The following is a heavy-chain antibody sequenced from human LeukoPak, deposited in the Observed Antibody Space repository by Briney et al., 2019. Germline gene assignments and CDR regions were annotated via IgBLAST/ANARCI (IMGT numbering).Heavy chain of an antibody. J-gene: IGHJ3*02. CDR3: ARGGRYYDILTGSQFPGSRDAFDI. CDR2: INHSGST. CDR1: GGSFRGYY. Sequence: SETLSLTCAVYGGSFRGYYWSWIRQPPGKGLEWIGEINHSGSTNYNPSLKSRVTISVDTSKNQFSLKLRYVTAADTAVYYCARGGRYYDILTGSQFPGSRDAFDIWGQGTMVTVSS. D-gene: IGHD3-9*01. V-gene: IGHV4-34*01.